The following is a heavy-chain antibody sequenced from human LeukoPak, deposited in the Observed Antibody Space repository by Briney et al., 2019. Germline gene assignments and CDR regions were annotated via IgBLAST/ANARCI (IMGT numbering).Heavy chain of an antibody. CDR2: IYTSGST. CDR3: ARHQGGWNAFDY. Sequence: SETLSLTCTVSGGSISSYYWSWIRQPPGKGLEWIGYIYTSGSTNYNPSLKSRVTISVDTSKNQFSLKPSSVTAADTAVYYCARHQGGWNAFDYWGQGTLVNVSS. V-gene: IGHV4-4*09. CDR1: GGSISSYY. J-gene: IGHJ4*02. D-gene: IGHD6-19*01.